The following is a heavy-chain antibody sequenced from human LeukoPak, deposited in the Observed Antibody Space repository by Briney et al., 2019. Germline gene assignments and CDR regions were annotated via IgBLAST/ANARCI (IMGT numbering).Heavy chain of an antibody. V-gene: IGHV3-66*01. Sequence: PGGSLRLSCAASGFTVSSNYMSWVRRAPGRGLEWVSVIYSGGSTYYADSVKGRFTISRDNPKNTLYLQMNSLRAEDTAVYYCARGAVGASFDYWGQGTLVTVSS. D-gene: IGHD1-26*01. CDR1: GFTVSSNY. J-gene: IGHJ4*02. CDR3: ARGAVGASFDY. CDR2: IYSGGST.